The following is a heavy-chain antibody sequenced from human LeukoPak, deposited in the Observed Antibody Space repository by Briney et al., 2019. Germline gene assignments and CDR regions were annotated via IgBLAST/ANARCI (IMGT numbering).Heavy chain of an antibody. CDR3: ARGGDWKFDY. D-gene: IGHD1-1*01. CDR2: IHHSGRL. Sequence: SETLSLTCAVSGDSIGSNKWWTWVRQPPGKGLEWIGEIHHSGRLNYSPSLKSRVTISVDKSKNHFSLNLNSITPADTAIYYCARGGDWKFDYWGQGALITVSS. V-gene: IGHV4-4*02. J-gene: IGHJ4*02. CDR1: GDSIGSNKW.